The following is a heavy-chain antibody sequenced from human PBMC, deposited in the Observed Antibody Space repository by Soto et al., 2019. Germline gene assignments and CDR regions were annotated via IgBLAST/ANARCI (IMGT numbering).Heavy chain of an antibody. V-gene: IGHV1-3*05. J-gene: IGHJ4*02. CDR1: GYTFTGYA. D-gene: IGHD6-19*01. Sequence: QVQLVQSGAEEKKPGASVKVSCKASGYTFTGYAMHWVRQAPGQRLEWMGWINAGNGNTKYSQKFQGRVTITRDTSASTAYMEMSSLRSEDKAGYYCARAVAVAADFDYWGQGTLVTVSS. CDR2: INAGNGNT. CDR3: ARAVAVAADFDY.